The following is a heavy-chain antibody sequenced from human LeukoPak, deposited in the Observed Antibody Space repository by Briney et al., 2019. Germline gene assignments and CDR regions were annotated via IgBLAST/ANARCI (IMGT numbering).Heavy chain of an antibody. CDR2: IYTTGIT. J-gene: IGHJ4*02. CDR3: ARGKVVAGTPGQNSWDS. CDR1: GGSMSTYY. V-gene: IGHV4-4*07. D-gene: IGHD6-19*01. Sequence: SETLSLTCTVSGGSMSTYYWNWIRQPAGKGLEWIGRIYTTGITNYNPSLKSRVSVSVDTSKNQFSLKLSSVTAADTAVYYCARGKVVAGTPGQNSWDSWGQGTLVTVSS.